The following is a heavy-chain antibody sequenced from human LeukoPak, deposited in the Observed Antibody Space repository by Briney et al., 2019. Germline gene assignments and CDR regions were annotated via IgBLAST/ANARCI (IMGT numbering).Heavy chain of an antibody. CDR2: IYPGDSDT. CDR3: ATGVEDSGSTISSLDY. V-gene: IGHV5-51*01. CDR1: GYSFSSYW. D-gene: IGHD5/OR15-5a*01. J-gene: IGHJ4*02. Sequence: GESLKISCEGSGYSFSSYWIGWVRQMPGKGLEWMGIIYPGDSDTRYSPSFQGQVTISADKSISTAYLQWSSLKASDTAMYYCATGVEDSGSTISSLDYWGQGTLVTVSS.